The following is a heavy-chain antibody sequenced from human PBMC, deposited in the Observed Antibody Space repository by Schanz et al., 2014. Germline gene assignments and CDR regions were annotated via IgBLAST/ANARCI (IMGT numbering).Heavy chain of an antibody. CDR1: GDSISSGGYS. CDR2: IYYSGNT. J-gene: IGHJ3*02. V-gene: IGHV4-31*03. CDR3: ARDRGHGDLPGDI. D-gene: IGHD4-17*01. Sequence: QVQLQESGPGLVKPSQTLSLTCTVSGDSISSGGYSWNWIRQSPGKGLEWIGYIYYSGNTYYNPSLKSRVTISVDTSKNQFSLNLSSATAADTAVYYCARDRGHGDLPGDIWGQGTMVTVSS.